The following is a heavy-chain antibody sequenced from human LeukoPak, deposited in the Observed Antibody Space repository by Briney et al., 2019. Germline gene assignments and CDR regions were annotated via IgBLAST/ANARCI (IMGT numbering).Heavy chain of an antibody. Sequence: GGPLRLSCAASGFTFSSYGMHWVRQAPGKGLEWVAVIWYDGSNKYYADSVKGRFTISRDNSKNTLYLQMNSLRAEDTAVYYCARGKGYFDWLLNYWGQGTLVTVSS. J-gene: IGHJ4*02. D-gene: IGHD3-9*01. CDR3: ARGKGYFDWLLNY. CDR2: IWYDGSNK. V-gene: IGHV3-33*01. CDR1: GFTFSSYG.